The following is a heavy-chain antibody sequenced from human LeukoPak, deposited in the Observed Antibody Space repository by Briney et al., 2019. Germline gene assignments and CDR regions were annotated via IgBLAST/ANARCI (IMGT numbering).Heavy chain of an antibody. J-gene: IGHJ6*02. D-gene: IGHD3-10*01. Sequence: SETLSLTCTVSGGSISSYYWSWIRQPPGKGLEWIGYIYYSGSTNYNPSLKSRVTISVDTSKNQFSLKLSSVTAADTAVYYCASQYYYGSGSRYGMDVWGQGTTVTVSS. CDR3: ASQYYYGSGSRYGMDV. CDR2: IYYSGST. CDR1: GGSISSYY. V-gene: IGHV4-59*08.